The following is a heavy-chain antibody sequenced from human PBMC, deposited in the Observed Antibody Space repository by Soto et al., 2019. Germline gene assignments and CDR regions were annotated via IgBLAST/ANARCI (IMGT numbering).Heavy chain of an antibody. V-gene: IGHV3-21*01. J-gene: IGHJ4*02. CDR3: ARDGSLGGYYDFFDY. D-gene: IGHD3-22*01. CDR2: ISSSSSYI. CDR1: GFTFSSYS. Sequence: EVQLVESGGGLVKPGGSLRLSCAASGFTFSSYSINWVRQAPGKGLEWVSSISSSSSYIYYADSVKGRFTISRDNAKNSLYLQMNSLRAEYTAVYYCARDGSLGGYYDFFDYWGQGTLVTVSS.